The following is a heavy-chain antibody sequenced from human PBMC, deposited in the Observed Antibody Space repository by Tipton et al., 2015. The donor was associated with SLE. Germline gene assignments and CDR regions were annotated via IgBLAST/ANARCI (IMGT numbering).Heavy chain of an antibody. V-gene: IGHV4-59*01. CDR1: GDSIRSYY. CDR3: ARGASSLDY. J-gene: IGHJ4*02. Sequence: LRLSCSVSGDSIRSYYWSWIRQPPGKGLEWIGYIYYSGGTNYNPSLKSRVTMSVDTSKNQFSLKLNSVTAADTALYYCARGASSLDYWGLGTLVTVS. CDR2: IYYSGGT. D-gene: IGHD6-6*01.